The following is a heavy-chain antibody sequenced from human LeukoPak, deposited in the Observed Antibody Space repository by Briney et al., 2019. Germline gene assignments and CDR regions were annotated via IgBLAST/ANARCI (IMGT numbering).Heavy chain of an antibody. V-gene: IGHV4-59*11. J-gene: IGHJ3*02. CDR1: TNSFSSHY. Sequence: SETLSLTCAVSTNSFSSHYWTWIRQPPGKGLEWIGYISYIGSTNYNPSLKSRVTISIDTSKNQFSLRLSSVTAADTAVYYCARDVVTVTKGFDIWGQGTMVSVSS. CDR3: ARDVVTVTKGFDI. D-gene: IGHD4-17*01. CDR2: ISYIGST.